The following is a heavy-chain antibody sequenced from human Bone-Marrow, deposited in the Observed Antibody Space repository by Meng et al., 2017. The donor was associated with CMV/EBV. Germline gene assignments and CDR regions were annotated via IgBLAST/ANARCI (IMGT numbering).Heavy chain of an antibody. CDR1: GFTFSDYS. D-gene: IGHD3-10*01. CDR2: ISSRAATI. V-gene: IGHV3-11*01. J-gene: IGHJ4*02. Sequence: GESLKISCAASGFTFSDYSMSWIRQAPGKGLEWVSYISSRAATIYYTDSVKGRFTISRDNAKNSLYLQMNNLRAEDTAVFYCATSGRGGQYYFDSWGQGTLVTVSS. CDR3: ATSGRGGQYYFDS.